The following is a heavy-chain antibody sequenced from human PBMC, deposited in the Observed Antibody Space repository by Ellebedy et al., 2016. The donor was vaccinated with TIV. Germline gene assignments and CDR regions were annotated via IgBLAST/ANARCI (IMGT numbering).Heavy chain of an antibody. Sequence: GGSLRLSCAASGFTFSNYWMNWVRQAPGKGLEWVANIKQDGSEKYYVDSVEVRFAISRDNAKNSMYLQMNSLRDEDTAVYYCARDQWLGRAYYFDYWGQGTLLTVSS. J-gene: IGHJ4*02. CDR1: GFTFSNYW. CDR2: IKQDGSEK. D-gene: IGHD6-19*01. V-gene: IGHV3-7*01. CDR3: ARDQWLGRAYYFDY.